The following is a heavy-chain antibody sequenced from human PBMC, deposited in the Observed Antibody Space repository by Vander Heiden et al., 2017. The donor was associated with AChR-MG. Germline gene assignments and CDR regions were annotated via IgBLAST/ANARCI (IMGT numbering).Heavy chain of an antibody. Sequence: LQESGPGLVKPSQTLSLTCTVSGGSISSGGYYWSWIRQHPGKGLEWIGYIYYSGSTYYNPSLKSRVTISVDTSKNQFPPKPGPGTAADTAVYYCARATAVAGYDAFDIWGQGTMVTVSS. CDR3: ARATAVAGYDAFDI. CDR1: GGSISSGGYY. D-gene: IGHD6-19*01. V-gene: IGHV4-31*03. J-gene: IGHJ3*02. CDR2: IYYSGST.